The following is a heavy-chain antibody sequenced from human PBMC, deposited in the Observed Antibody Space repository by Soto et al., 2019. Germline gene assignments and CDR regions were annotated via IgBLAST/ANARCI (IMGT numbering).Heavy chain of an antibody. CDR3: ARSPRSSPYFDY. CDR1: GYTFSNFW. Sequence: GESLRISCQSSGYTFSNFWIGWVRQLPGKGLEWMGIIYPGDHETRYSPSFHGKVTISADRSINTAYLQWNSLEASDTAFYFCARSPRSSPYFDYWGQGALVTVS. D-gene: IGHD6-13*01. V-gene: IGHV5-51*01. CDR2: IYPGDHET. J-gene: IGHJ4*02.